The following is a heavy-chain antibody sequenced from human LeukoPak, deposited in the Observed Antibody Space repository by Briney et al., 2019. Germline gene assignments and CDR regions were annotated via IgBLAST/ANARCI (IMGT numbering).Heavy chain of an antibody. CDR2: MNPNSGNT. V-gene: IGHV1-8*03. D-gene: IGHD6-19*01. CDR1: GYTFTSYD. J-gene: IGHJ4*02. CDR3: ARDRLGPDSSGWDNFDY. Sequence: ASVKVSCKASGYTFTSYDINWVRQATGQGLEWMGWMNPNSGNTGYAQKFQGRVTITRNTSISTAYMELSSLRSDDSAVYYCARDRLGPDSSGWDNFDYWGQGALVTVSS.